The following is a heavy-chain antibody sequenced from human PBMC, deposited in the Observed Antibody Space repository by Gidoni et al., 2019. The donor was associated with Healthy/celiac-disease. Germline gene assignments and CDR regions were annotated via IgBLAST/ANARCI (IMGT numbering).Heavy chain of an antibody. D-gene: IGHD6-19*01. V-gene: IGHV4-39*01. CDR1: GGSISSSSYY. Sequence: QLQLQASGPGLVKPSETLSLTCTVSGGSISSSSYYWGWIRQPPGKGLEWIGSIYYSGSTYYNPSLKSRVTISVDTSKNQFSLKLSSVTAADTAVYYCARQPRKTHPLSSVWFDPWGQGTLVTVSS. CDR3: ARQPRKTHPLSSVWFDP. CDR2: IYYSGST. J-gene: IGHJ5*02.